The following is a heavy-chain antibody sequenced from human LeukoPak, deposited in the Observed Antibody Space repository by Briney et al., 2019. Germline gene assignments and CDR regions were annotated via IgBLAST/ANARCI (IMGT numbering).Heavy chain of an antibody. CDR3: ARGGGRSTEGGVWYYSYYMDV. Sequence: ASVEVSCKASGYTFTTYYIHWVRQAPGQGLEWMGIINPSGGSTNYAREFQGRVTVTRDMSASTVYMELSSLRSEDAAVYYCARGGGRSTEGGVWYYSYYMDVWGKGTTVTVSS. D-gene: IGHD3-10*01. J-gene: IGHJ6*03. V-gene: IGHV1-46*01. CDR1: GYTFTTYY. CDR2: INPSGGST.